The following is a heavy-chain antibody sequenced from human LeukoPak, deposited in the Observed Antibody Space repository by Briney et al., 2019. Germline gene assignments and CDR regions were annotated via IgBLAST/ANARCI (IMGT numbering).Heavy chain of an antibody. D-gene: IGHD6-19*01. Sequence: GRSLRLSCAASGFTFDNYAMHWVRQAPGQGLEWVSGISWNSLTIGYADSVKGRFTISRDNAKNSLYLQMNSLRAEDTPLYYCAKDLGATVAGSVYWAQGTLVSVSS. J-gene: IGHJ4*02. CDR1: GFTFDNYA. V-gene: IGHV3-9*01. CDR3: AKDLGATVAGSVY. CDR2: ISWNSLTI.